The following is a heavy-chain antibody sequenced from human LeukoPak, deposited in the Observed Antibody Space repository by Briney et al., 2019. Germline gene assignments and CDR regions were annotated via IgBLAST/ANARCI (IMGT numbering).Heavy chain of an antibody. Sequence: GEFLRLSCATSGFTFSSSTFGSYTMNWVRQAPGKGLDRVSSISSTGTYIYYTDSVKGRFTISRDIANSLLYLQMNSLRADDTAVYYCARDLDYSTGFDYWGQGTLVTVSS. D-gene: IGHD4-11*01. J-gene: IGHJ4*02. V-gene: IGHV3-21*01. CDR3: ARDLDYSTGFDY. CDR1: GFTFSSSTFGSYT. CDR2: ISSTGTYI.